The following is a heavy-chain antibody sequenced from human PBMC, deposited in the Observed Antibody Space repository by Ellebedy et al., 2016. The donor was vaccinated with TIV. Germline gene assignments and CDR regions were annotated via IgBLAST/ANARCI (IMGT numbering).Heavy chain of an antibody. CDR2: IYSGGNT. J-gene: IGHJ4*02. D-gene: IGHD5-18*01. V-gene: IGHV3-66*01. CDR1: GFTVSNNY. Sequence: PGGSLRLSCAASGFTVSNNYMSWFRQAPGKGLDWVSLIYSGGNTHYADSVKGRFTISRDSSDNTVYLQMNSLRAEDTAVYYCARVVDSYGLRYFDYWGQGTLVTVSS. CDR3: ARVVDSYGLRYFDY.